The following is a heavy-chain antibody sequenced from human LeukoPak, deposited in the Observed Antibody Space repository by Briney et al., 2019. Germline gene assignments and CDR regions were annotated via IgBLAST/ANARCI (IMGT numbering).Heavy chain of an antibody. CDR1: GGSIGTYY. CDR3: TRDRSLRY. Sequence: SETLSLTCTVSGGSIGTYYWSWIRQPPGKGLEWIGYIYYSGSTNYNPSLKTRVTISLDTSKNQFSLKLSSVTATDTAVYYCTRDRSLRYWGQGTLVTVSP. CDR2: IYYSGST. V-gene: IGHV4-59*01. J-gene: IGHJ4*02.